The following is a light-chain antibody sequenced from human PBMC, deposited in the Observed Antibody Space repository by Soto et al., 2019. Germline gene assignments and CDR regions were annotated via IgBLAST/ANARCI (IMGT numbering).Light chain of an antibody. J-gene: IGKJ5*01. CDR1: ERVGSN. CDR2: DAS. V-gene: IGKV3-15*01. CDR3: QQYKNWPLT. Sequence: EMVMTQSPGTLSVSPGERVTLSCRASERVGSNLAWYQQKPGQAPRLLIYDASTRATDIPARFSGSGSETEFTLTISSLQSVDFAVYNCQQYKNWPLTFGQGTRLEIK.